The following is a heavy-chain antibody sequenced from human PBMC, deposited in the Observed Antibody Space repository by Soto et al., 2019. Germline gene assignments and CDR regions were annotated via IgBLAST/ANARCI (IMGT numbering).Heavy chain of an antibody. V-gene: IGHV1-69*06. CDR1: GGTFSSYA. J-gene: IGHJ4*02. CDR2: IIPIFGTA. CDR3: ARDGIAAAGWVDY. D-gene: IGHD6-13*01. Sequence: SVKVSCKASGGTFSSYAISWVRQAPGQGLEWMGGIIPIFGTANYAQKFQGRVTITADKSTRTAYMELSSLRSEDTAVYYCARDGIAAAGWVDYWGQGTLVTVSS.